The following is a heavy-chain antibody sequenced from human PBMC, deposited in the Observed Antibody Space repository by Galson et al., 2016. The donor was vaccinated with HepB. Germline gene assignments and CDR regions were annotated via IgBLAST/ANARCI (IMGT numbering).Heavy chain of an antibody. V-gene: IGHV3-11*01. CDR3: ATQLGLIIVPGTFDS. CDR2: ISNTGNTI. J-gene: IGHJ4*02. Sequence: SLRLSCAASGLPFSDSYMSWIRQAPGKGLEWISYISNTGNTIYYADSVKGRFTLSRDNAKNSLYLQMNTLRGEDTAVYYCATQLGLIIVPGTFDSWGQGTLVTVSS. CDR1: GLPFSDSY. D-gene: IGHD2/OR15-2a*01.